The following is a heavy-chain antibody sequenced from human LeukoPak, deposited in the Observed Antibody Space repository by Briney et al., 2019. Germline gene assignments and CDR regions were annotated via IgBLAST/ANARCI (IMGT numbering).Heavy chain of an antibody. Sequence: PGGSLRLSCAASGFTFSSYEMNWVRQAPGKGLEWVSYITKSGSTIYYADSVKGRFTISRDNAKNSLYLQMNSLRVEDTAVYYCAGDYEGNLAFDIWGQGTMVTVSS. J-gene: IGHJ3*02. CDR1: GFTFSSYE. CDR2: ITKSGSTI. V-gene: IGHV3-48*03. D-gene: IGHD4-23*01. CDR3: AGDYEGNLAFDI.